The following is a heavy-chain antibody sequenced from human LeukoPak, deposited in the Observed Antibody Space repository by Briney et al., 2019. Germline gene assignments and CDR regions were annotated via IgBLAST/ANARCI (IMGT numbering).Heavy chain of an antibody. J-gene: IGHJ4*02. Sequence: GASVKVSCKASGYSFTTYDINWVRQATGQGLEWMGWMNLKSGYTGYAQKFQGRVTITRDTSTSTVYMELSSLRSEDTAVYYCARVAGSIDYWGPGTLVTVSS. CDR3: ARVAGSIDY. CDR2: MNLKSGYT. D-gene: IGHD1-26*01. CDR1: GYSFTTYD. V-gene: IGHV1-8*03.